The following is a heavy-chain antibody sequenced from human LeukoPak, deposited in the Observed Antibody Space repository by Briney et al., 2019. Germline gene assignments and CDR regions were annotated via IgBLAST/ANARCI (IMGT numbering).Heavy chain of an antibody. CDR2: ISGSGGST. V-gene: IGHV3-23*01. CDR3: AHISSSWPDY. D-gene: IGHD6-13*01. Sequence: GGSLRLFFSASGFTFSSYAMSWVRQAPGKGLELVSAISGSGGSTYYSDSVKGWFTISRDNSKNTLYLQMNSLRAEDTAVYYCAHISSSWPDYWGQGTLVTVSS. CDR1: GFTFSSYA. J-gene: IGHJ4*02.